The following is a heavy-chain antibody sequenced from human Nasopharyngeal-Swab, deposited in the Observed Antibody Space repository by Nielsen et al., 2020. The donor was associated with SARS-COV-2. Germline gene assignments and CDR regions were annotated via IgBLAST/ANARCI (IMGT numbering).Heavy chain of an antibody. CDR2: IWHDGNNK. Sequence: GGSLRLSCAASGFTFSSYGMHWVRQAPGNGLQWVAVIWHDGNNKYHAESVKGRFTISRDNSKNTMYLQMNSLTVDDAAIYYCARGSTAGDYWGQGTLVTVSS. J-gene: IGHJ4*02. CDR1: GFTFSSYG. V-gene: IGHV3-33*08. D-gene: IGHD1-26*01. CDR3: ARGSTAGDY.